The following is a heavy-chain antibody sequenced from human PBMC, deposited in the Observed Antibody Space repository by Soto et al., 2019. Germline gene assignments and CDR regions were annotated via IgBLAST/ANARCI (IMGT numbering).Heavy chain of an antibody. CDR2: IYYSGST. D-gene: IGHD6-25*01. V-gene: IGHV4-30-4*01. CDR3: ACDRGGSGMCKWFDL. CDR1: GGSISSDDYY. Sequence: TSETLSLTCTVSGGSISSDDYYWSWIRQPPGKGLEWIGHIYYSGSTYYNPSLKSRVTISVDTSTNQFSLNVRSVTAADTAVYYCACDRGGSGMCKWFDLWGQGTSDIVSS. J-gene: IGHJ5*02.